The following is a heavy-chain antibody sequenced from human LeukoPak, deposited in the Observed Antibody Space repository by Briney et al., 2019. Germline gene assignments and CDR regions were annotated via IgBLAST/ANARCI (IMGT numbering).Heavy chain of an antibody. J-gene: IGHJ4*02. CDR1: GFTFSSYG. CDR2: MSYDGSNK. Sequence: GGSLRLSCAASGFTFSSYGMHWVRQAPGKGLEWVAVMSYDGSNKYYADSVKGRFTISRDNSKNTLYLQMNSLRAEDTAVYYCAKAQSTSIAASGFDYWGQGTLVTVSS. V-gene: IGHV3-30*18. CDR3: AKAQSTSIAASGFDY. D-gene: IGHD6-6*01.